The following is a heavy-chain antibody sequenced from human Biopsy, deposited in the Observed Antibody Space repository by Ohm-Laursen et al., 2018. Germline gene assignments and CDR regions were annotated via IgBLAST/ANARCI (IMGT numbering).Heavy chain of an antibody. CDR1: GGSFNGYY. D-gene: IGHD3-16*01. CDR3: ARAVDYYDPYYYYGLDV. V-gene: IGHV4-34*01. Sequence: GTLSLTCAVYGGSFNGYYWSWIRQPPGKGLEWIGEINHRGSTNYNPSLKSRVTISVDTSKNQFSLKLRSVTAADTAVYYCARAVDYYDPYYYYGLDVWGQGTTVTVSS. CDR2: INHRGST. J-gene: IGHJ6*02.